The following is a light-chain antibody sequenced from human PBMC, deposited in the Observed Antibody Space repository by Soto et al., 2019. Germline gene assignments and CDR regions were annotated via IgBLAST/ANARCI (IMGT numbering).Light chain of an antibody. J-gene: IGKJ4*01. CDR2: WTS. V-gene: IGKV4-1*01. Sequence: DIVLTQSPDSLAVSLGERATINCKSSQSVLYSSNNKNYVAWYQQRPGQPPKLLIYWTSIRDSGVPDRFSGSGSGTDFTLTISSLQAEDVAVYFCQQSYSPPLTFGGGTKVEIK. CDR3: QQSYSPPLT. CDR1: QSVLYSSNNKNY.